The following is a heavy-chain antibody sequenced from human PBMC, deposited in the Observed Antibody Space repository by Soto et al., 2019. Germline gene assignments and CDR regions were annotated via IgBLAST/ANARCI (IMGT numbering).Heavy chain of an antibody. V-gene: IGHV1-69*08. CDR3: ARGLGGRMDD. D-gene: IGHD3-16*01. J-gene: IGHJ6*02. Sequence: QVQLVQSGAEVKKPGSSVRVSCKASGTIFSSYTIRWVRQAPGQGLEWMGRIIPILGETNSAQKFQDRVTRTADKSTNTDYMELNSLGLEDTAVYYCARGLGGRMDDWGQGTTVTVSS. CDR1: GTIFSSYT. CDR2: IIPILGET.